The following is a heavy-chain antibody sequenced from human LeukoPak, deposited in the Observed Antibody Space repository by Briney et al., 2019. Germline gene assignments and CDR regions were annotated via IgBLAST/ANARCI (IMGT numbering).Heavy chain of an antibody. J-gene: IGHJ4*02. Sequence: SETLSLTCTVSGGSISSSRYYWGWIRQPPGKGLEWIGSIYYTGSTYYNPSLKSRVTISVDTSKNQFPLKLSSVNAADTAVYYCARLHLGATPVFDYWGRGTLVTVSS. CDR1: GGSISSSRYY. CDR3: ARLHLGATPVFDY. V-gene: IGHV4-39*01. D-gene: IGHD1-26*01. CDR2: IYYTGST.